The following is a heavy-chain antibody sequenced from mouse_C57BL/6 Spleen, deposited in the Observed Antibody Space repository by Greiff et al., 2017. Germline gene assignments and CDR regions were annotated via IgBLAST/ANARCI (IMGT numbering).Heavy chain of an antibody. Sequence: LVESGAELVRPGASVTLSCKASGYTFTDYEMHWVKQTPVHGLEWIGAIDPETGCTAYNQKFKGKAILTADKSSSTAYMELRSLTSEDSAVYYCTRGGYYGSSPFAYWGQGTLVTVSA. CDR3: TRGGYYGSSPFAY. CDR2: IDPETGCT. D-gene: IGHD1-1*01. V-gene: IGHV1-15*01. CDR1: GYTFTDYE. J-gene: IGHJ3*01.